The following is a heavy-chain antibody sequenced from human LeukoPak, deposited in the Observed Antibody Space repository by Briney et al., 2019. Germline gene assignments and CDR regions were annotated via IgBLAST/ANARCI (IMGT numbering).Heavy chain of an antibody. D-gene: IGHD3-10*01. CDR1: GFTFSSYA. CDR2: ISYDGSNK. CDR3: ARDRGGEGYFDY. V-gene: IGHV3-30-3*01. J-gene: IGHJ4*02. Sequence: GGSLRLSCAASGFTFSSYAMHWVRQAPGKGLEWVAVISYDGSNKYYADSVKGRFTISRDNSKNTLYLQMNSLRAEDTAVYYCARDRGGEGYFDYWGQGTLVTVSS.